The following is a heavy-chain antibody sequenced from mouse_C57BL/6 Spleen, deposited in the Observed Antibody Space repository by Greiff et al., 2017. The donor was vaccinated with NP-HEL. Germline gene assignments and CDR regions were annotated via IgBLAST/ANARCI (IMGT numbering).Heavy chain of an antibody. J-gene: IGHJ3*01. CDR3: ARERFAY. CDR2: IYPGDGDT. CDR1: GYAFSSSW. Sequence: VKLMESGPELVKPGASVKISCKASGYAFSSSWMNWVKQRPGKGLEWIGRIYPGDGDTNYNGKFKGKATLTADKSSSTAYMQLSSLTSEDSAVYFCARERFAYWGQGTLVTVSA. V-gene: IGHV1-82*01.